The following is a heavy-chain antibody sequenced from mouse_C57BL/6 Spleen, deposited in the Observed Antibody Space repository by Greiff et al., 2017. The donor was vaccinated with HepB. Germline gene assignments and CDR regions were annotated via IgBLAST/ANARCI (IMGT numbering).Heavy chain of an antibody. CDR1: GYSITSGYY. V-gene: IGHV3-6*01. D-gene: IGHD2-4*01. Sequence: EVQRVESGPGLVKPSQSLSLTCSVTGYSITSGYYWNWIRQFPGNKLEWMGYISYDGSNNYNPSLKNRISITRDTSKNQFFLKLNSVTTEDTATYYCARGLRREDWYFDVRGTGTTVTVSS. CDR2: ISYDGSN. J-gene: IGHJ1*03. CDR3: ARGLRREDWYFDV.